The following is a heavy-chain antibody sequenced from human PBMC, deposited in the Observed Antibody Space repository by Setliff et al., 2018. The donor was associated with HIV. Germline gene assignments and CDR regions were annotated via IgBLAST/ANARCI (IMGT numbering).Heavy chain of an antibody. J-gene: IGHJ4*02. Sequence: PGESLKISCAASGFIFSNYRMSWVRQAPGKGLEWVSLLSGGSTYYAPSVRGRFTISRENSKNTLYLQMNSLRAEDTAVYYCAKGDDGSASNYFDYWGQGTLVTVSS. CDR3: AKGDDGSASNYFDY. V-gene: IGHV3-23*01. CDR1: GFIFSNYR. CDR2: LSGGST. D-gene: IGHD2-15*01.